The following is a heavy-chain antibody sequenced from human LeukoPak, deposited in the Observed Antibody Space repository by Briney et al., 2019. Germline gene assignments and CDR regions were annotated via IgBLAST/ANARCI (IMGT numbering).Heavy chain of an antibody. V-gene: IGHV4-59*12. CDR2: IYYSGSS. J-gene: IGHJ4*02. D-gene: IGHD5-18*01. CDR1: GGSIISYY. CDR3: ARGGTAMVPLDY. Sequence: KASETLSLTCTVSGGSIISYYWSWIRQPPGEGLEWIGYIYYSGSSNYNPSLKTRVTISVDTSKNQFSLKLSSVTAADTAVYYCARGGTAMVPLDYWGQGTLVTVSS.